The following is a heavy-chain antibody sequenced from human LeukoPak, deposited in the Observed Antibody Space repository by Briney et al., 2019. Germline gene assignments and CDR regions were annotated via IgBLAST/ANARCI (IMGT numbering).Heavy chain of an antibody. Sequence: PSETLSLTCTVSGGSISGGGYYWSWIRQHPGKGLEWIGYIYYSGSTYYNPSLKSRVTISVDTSKNQFSLKLSSVTAADTAVYYCARSGDYDSSGFDYWGQGTLVTVSS. CDR3: ARSGDYDSSGFDY. V-gene: IGHV4-31*03. CDR2: IYYSGST. CDR1: GGSISGGGYY. J-gene: IGHJ4*02. D-gene: IGHD3-22*01.